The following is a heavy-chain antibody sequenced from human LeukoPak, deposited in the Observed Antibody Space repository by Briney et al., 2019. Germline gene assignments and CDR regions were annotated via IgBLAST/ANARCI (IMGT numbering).Heavy chain of an antibody. CDR1: GFTVSSNY. V-gene: IGHV3-53*01. J-gene: IGHJ4*02. CDR2: IFTGGST. CDR3: ARASTSGYHYFDC. D-gene: IGHD3-22*01. Sequence: PGGSLTLSCAVSGFTVSSNYMSWVRQPPGKGLEWVSLIFTGGSTYYADSVKGRFTISRENSKNTLYLQMDSLRAEDTAVYYCARASTSGYHYFDCWGQGTLVTVSS.